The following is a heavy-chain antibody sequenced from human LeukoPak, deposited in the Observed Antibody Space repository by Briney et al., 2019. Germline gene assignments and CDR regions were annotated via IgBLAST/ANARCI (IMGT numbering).Heavy chain of an antibody. CDR3: ARRDCSSTSCYLIAGDYYYYGMDV. D-gene: IGHD2-2*01. CDR2: MNPNSGNT. Sequence: ASVKVSCKASGYTFTSYDISWVRQATGQGLEWMGWMNPNSGNTGYAQKFQGRVTMTRNTSISTAYMELSSLRSEDTAVYYCARRDCSSTSCYLIAGDYYYYGMDVWGQGTTVTVSS. CDR1: GYTFTSYD. J-gene: IGHJ6*02. V-gene: IGHV1-8*01.